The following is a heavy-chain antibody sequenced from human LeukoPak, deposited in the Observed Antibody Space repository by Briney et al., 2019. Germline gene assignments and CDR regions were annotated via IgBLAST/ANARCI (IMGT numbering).Heavy chain of an antibody. CDR2: INHSGST. J-gene: IGHJ6*02. Sequence: GSLRLSCAASGFTFSSYWMSWIRQPPGKGLEWIGEINHSGSTNYNPSLKSRVTISVDTSKSQFSLKLSSVTAADTAVYYCARFLHYYDSSGYPRTGGMDVWGQGTTVTVSS. D-gene: IGHD3-22*01. V-gene: IGHV4-34*01. CDR3: ARFLHYYDSSGYPRTGGMDV. CDR1: GFTFSSYW.